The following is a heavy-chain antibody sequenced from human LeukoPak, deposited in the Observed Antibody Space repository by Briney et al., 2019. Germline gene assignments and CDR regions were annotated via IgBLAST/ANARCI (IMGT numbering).Heavy chain of an antibody. D-gene: IGHD6-19*01. J-gene: IGHJ4*02. CDR1: GFTVSSNY. CDR3: ARGIAVAGTFDY. V-gene: IGHV3-53*01. Sequence: GGSLRLSCAASGFTVSSNYMSWVRQAPGKGLEWVSVIYSGGSTYYADSVKGRFTISRDNSKNTLYLQMNSLRAEGTAVYYCARGIAVAGTFDYWGQGTLVAVSS. CDR2: IYSGGST.